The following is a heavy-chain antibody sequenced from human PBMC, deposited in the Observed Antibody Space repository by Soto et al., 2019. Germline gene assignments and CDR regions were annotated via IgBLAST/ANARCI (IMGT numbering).Heavy chain of an antibody. J-gene: IGHJ6*02. CDR3: AVGVMVRGVIPEFYYYGMDV. D-gene: IGHD3-10*01. Sequence: AASVKVSCKASGGTFSSYAISWVRQAPGQGLEWMGGIIPIFGTANYAQKFQGRVTITADESTSTAYMELSSLRSEDTAVYYCAVGVMVRGVIPEFYYYGMDVWGQGTTVTVS. V-gene: IGHV1-69*13. CDR2: IIPIFGTA. CDR1: GGTFSSYA.